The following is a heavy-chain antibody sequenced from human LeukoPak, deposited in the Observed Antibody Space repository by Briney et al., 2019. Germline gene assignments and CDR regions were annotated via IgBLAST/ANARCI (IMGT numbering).Heavy chain of an antibody. V-gene: IGHV3-23*01. CDR3: AKDRDSGWSYTFDY. J-gene: IGHJ4*02. CDR2: ISGSGGST. CDR1: GFTFSSYA. Sequence: GGSLRLSCVDSGFTFSSYAMSSVRQAPGKGLEWVSTISGSGGSTYYADSVKGRFTISRDNSKNTLYLHMNSLRAEDTAVYYCAKDRDSGWSYTFDYWGQGTLVTVSS. D-gene: IGHD6-19*01.